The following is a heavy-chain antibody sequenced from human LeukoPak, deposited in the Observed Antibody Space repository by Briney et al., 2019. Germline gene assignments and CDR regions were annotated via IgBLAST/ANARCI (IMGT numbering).Heavy chain of an antibody. CDR2: IYYSGST. CDR1: GGSISSSSYY. CDR3: ARALGYYYGSGSPSGFDY. V-gene: IGHV4-39*07. D-gene: IGHD3-10*01. J-gene: IGHJ4*02. Sequence: SETLSLTCTVSGGSISSSSYYWGWIRQPPGKGLEWIGSIYYSGSTYYNPSLKSRVTISVDTSKNQFSLKLSSVTAADTAVYYCARALGYYYGSGSPSGFDYWGQGTLVTVSS.